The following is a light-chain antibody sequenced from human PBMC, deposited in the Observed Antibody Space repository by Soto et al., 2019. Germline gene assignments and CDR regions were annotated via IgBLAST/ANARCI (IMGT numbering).Light chain of an antibody. J-gene: IGKJ5*01. CDR2: ITC. Sequence: EIVMSQPPATLSVSPGERATLSCRASQSVRNNLSCYQQMPVQAPRLLIYITCLRAAVVPARVSVSGSGTGFSHTSSSLGPEHSAVYYCQQRSNWITFRQGTRL. CDR1: QSVRNN. V-gene: IGKV3-11*01. CDR3: QQRSNWIT.